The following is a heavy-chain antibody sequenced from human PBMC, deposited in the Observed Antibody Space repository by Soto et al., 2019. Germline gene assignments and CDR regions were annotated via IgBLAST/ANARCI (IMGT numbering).Heavy chain of an antibody. V-gene: IGHV4-59*08. J-gene: IGHJ4*02. CDR1: GGSISSYY. CDR2: IYYSGGT. D-gene: IGHD6-19*01. CDR3: ASFDSSGYDGGFDH. Sequence: SETLSLTCTVSGGSISSYYWSWIRQPPGKGLEWIGYIYYSGGTNYNPSLKSRVTISVDTSKNQYSLKMTSVTAADTAVYYCASFDSSGYDGGFDHWGQGVLVTVSS.